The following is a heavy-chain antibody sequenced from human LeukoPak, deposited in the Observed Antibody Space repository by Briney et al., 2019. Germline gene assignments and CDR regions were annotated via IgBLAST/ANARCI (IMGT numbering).Heavy chain of an antibody. CDR1: GGSISSSDFY. D-gene: IGHD2-15*01. J-gene: IGHJ4*02. CDR2: ISYSGNT. Sequence: SETLSLTCTVSGGSISSSDFYWGWIRQPPGKGLEWIGNISYSGNTYYNPSLKSRVTISVDTSKNQFSLKLSSVTAADTAVYYCARGHCSGGSCYSDYFDYWGQGTLVTVSS. CDR3: ARGHCSGGSCYSDYFDY. V-gene: IGHV4-39*01.